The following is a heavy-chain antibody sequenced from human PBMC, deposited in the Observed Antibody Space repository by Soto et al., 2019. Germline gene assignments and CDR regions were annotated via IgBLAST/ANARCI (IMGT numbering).Heavy chain of an antibody. J-gene: IGHJ4*02. Sequence: LRLSCAASGFTFIDYYVSWIRQAPGKGLEWLSYISSSSSYTNYADSVKGRFTISRDNAKNSLFLQMNSLRADDTAVYYCARDLSSSSTNYFDSWGQGTLVTVSS. CDR3: ARDLSSSSTNYFDS. V-gene: IGHV3-11*06. CDR1: GFTFIDYY. CDR2: ISSSSSYT.